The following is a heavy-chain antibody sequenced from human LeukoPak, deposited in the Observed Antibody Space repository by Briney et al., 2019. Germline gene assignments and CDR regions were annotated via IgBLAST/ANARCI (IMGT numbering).Heavy chain of an antibody. CDR1: GGSISSGGYY. CDR2: IYYSGST. Sequence: SENLSLTCTVSGGSISSGGYYWSWVRQHPGKGLEWIGYIYYSGSTYYNPSLKSRVTISVDTSKNQFSLTLTSVTAADTAVFYCARVDIRSGGNYGMDVWAKGPRSPSP. J-gene: IGHJ6*02. D-gene: IGHD2-15*01. CDR3: ARVDIRSGGNYGMDV. V-gene: IGHV4-31*03.